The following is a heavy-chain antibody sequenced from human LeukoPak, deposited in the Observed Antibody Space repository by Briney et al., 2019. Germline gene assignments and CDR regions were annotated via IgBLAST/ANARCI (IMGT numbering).Heavy chain of an antibody. J-gene: IGHJ3*02. CDR1: GFTFSSYS. CDR3: ARLFRDAFDI. V-gene: IGHV3-21*01. Sequence: GGSLRLSCAASGFTFSSYSMNWVRQAPGKGLEWVSSISSSSSYIYYADSVKGRFTISRDNAKNSLYLHMNSLRAEDTAVYYCARLFRDAFDIWGQGTMVTVSS. CDR2: ISSSSSYI.